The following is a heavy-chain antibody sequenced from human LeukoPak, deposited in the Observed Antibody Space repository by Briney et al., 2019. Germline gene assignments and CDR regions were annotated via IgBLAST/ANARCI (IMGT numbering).Heavy chain of an antibody. J-gene: IGHJ4*02. V-gene: IGHV4-30-4*01. CDR1: GGSISSGDYY. CDR3: AREYSSSSADYFDY. Sequence: PSETLSLTCTVSGGSISSGDYYWSWIRQPPGKGLEWIRYIYYSGSTYYNPSLKSRVTISVDTSKNQFSLKLSSVTAADTAVYYCAREYSSSSADYFDYWGQGTLVTVSS. CDR2: IYYSGST. D-gene: IGHD6-6*01.